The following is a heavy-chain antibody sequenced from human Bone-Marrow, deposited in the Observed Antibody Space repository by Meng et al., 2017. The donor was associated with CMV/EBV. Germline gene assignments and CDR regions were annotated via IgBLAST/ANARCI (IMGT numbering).Heavy chain of an antibody. CDR2: LIPVYATA. D-gene: IGHD2/OR15-2a*01. Sequence: PSVKVSCKASGDTFKNYAISWVRQAPGQGLEWMGGLIPVYATAGYAQQFEGRVTITTDQSTSTAYMELRSLSPDDTGVYYCARGVSQYVEKSSFDFWGPGNRVTVSS. CDR3: ARGVSQYVEKSSFDF. CDR1: GDTFKNYA. V-gene: IGHV1-69*05. J-gene: IGHJ4*01.